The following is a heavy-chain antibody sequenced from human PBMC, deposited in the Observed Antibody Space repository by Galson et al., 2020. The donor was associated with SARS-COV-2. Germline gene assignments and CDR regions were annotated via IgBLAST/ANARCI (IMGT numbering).Heavy chain of an antibody. CDR2: MSSRTYDGTT. J-gene: IGHJ6*03. V-gene: IGHV3-49*03. CDR3: ARGGFPYYSYMDV. CDR1: GFTFGDFA. Sequence: GESLKISCTVAGFTFGDFAMSWFRQAPGKGLAWVGFMSSRTYDGTTEYAASVKDRFTISRDDSKNVAYLQMNSLITEDTAVYYCARGGFPYYSYMDVWGKGTTVTVSS.